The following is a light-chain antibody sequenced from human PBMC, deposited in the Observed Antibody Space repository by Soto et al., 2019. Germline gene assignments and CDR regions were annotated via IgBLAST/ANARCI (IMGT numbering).Light chain of an antibody. CDR3: QQRSNWPWT. CDR2: DAS. V-gene: IGKV1-5*01. J-gene: IGKJ1*01. Sequence: DIQMTQSPSNVSASVGDRVTITCRASQSISSWLAWYQQKPGKAPKLLIYDASSLESGVPSRFSGSGSGTDFTLTISSLEPEDFAVYYCQQRSNWPWTFGQGTKVDIK. CDR1: QSISSW.